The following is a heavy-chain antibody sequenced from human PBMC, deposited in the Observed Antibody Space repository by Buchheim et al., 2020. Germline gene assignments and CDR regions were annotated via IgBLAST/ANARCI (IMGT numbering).Heavy chain of an antibody. D-gene: IGHD3-22*01. Sequence: QVQLVESGGGVVQPGRSLRLSCAASGFTFSSYGMHWVRQAPGKGLEWVAVISYDGSNKYYADSVKGRFTISRDNSKNKLYLQMNSLRAEDTAVYYCAKDLGYYDSSGYDTYGMDVWGQGTT. CDR1: GFTFSSYG. V-gene: IGHV3-30*18. J-gene: IGHJ6*02. CDR2: ISYDGSNK. CDR3: AKDLGYYDSSGYDTYGMDV.